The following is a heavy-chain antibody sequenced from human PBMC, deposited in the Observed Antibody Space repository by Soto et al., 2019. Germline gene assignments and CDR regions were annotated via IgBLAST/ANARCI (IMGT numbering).Heavy chain of an antibody. CDR2: IYYSGST. J-gene: IGHJ6*03. V-gene: IGHV4-59*01. CDR3: ARDRGGGSGTPRGYYYYYYMDV. CDR1: GGSISSYY. Sequence: PSETLSLTCTVCGGSISSYYWSWIRQPPGKGLEWIGYIYYSGSTNYNPSLKSRVTISVDTSKNQFSLKLSSVTAADTAVYYCARDRGGGSGTPRGYYYYYYMDVWGKGTTVTVSS. D-gene: IGHD3-10*01.